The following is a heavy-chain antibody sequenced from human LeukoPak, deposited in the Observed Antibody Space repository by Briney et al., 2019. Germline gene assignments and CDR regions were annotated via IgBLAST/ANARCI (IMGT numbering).Heavy chain of an antibody. J-gene: IGHJ6*02. CDR1: GYTFTSYG. Sequence: GASVKVSCKAAGYTFTSYGISWVRQAPGQGLEWMGWISAYNGNTNYAQKLQGRITMTTDTSTRTAYMELRSLRSDDTAVPYCARDCFGYCSSLPYHYYYGMDVWGQGTTVTVSS. CDR3: ARDCFGYCSSLPYHYYYGMDV. D-gene: IGHD2-15*01. CDR2: ISAYNGNT. V-gene: IGHV1-18*01.